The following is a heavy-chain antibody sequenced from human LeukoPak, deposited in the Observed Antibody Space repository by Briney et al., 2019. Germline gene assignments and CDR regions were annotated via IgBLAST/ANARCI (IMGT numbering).Heavy chain of an antibody. CDR3: ARESVTIFGVVIMNDDAFDI. J-gene: IGHJ3*02. V-gene: IGHV4-4*07. CDR1: GGSISSYY. D-gene: IGHD3-3*01. CDR2: IYTSGST. Sequence: PSETLSLTCTVSGGSISSYYWSWIRQPAGKGLEWSGRIYTSGSTNYNPSLKSRVTMSVDTSKNQFSLKLSSVTAADTAVYYCARESVTIFGVVIMNDDAFDIWGQRTMVTVSS.